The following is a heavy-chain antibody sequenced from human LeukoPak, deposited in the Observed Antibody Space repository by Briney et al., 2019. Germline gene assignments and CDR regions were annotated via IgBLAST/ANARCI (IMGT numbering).Heavy chain of an antibody. CDR3: ATPYYDFWSGLRPRNDAFDI. D-gene: IGHD3-3*01. CDR2: IYYSGST. Sequence: KPSETLSLTCTVSGGSISSSSYYWGWIRQPPGKGPEWIGSIYYSGSTYYNPSLKSRVTISVDTSKNQFSLKLSSVTAADTAVYYCATPYYDFWSGLRPRNDAFDIWGQGTMVTVSS. J-gene: IGHJ3*02. V-gene: IGHV4-39*01. CDR1: GGSISSSSYY.